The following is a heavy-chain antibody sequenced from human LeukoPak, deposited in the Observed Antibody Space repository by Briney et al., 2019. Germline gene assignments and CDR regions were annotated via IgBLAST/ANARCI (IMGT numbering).Heavy chain of an antibody. J-gene: IGHJ4*02. CDR3: ARGPSSNNFLHLDY. CDR1: GFTFSSYE. D-gene: IGHD2-2*01. V-gene: IGHV3-48*03. CDR2: ISSSGSTI. Sequence: QPGGSLRLSCAASGFTFSSYEMNWVRQAPGKGLEWVSYISSSGSTIYYADSVKGRFTISRDNAKNSLYLQMNSLRAEDTAVYYCARGPSSNNFLHLDYWGQGTLVADSS.